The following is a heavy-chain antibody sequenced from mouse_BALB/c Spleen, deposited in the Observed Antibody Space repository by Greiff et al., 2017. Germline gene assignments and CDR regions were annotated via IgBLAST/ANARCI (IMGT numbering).Heavy chain of an antibody. D-gene: IGHD2-4*01. CDR3: ARRDYGLYYAMDY. J-gene: IGHJ4*01. CDR1: GYTFSSYW. CDR2: ILPGSGST. Sequence: VKLQESGAELMKPGASVKISCKATGYTFSSYWIEWVKQRPGHGLEWIGEILPGSGSTNYNEKFKGKATFTADTSSNTAYMQLSSLTSEDSAVYYCARRDYGLYYAMDYWGQGTSVTVSS. V-gene: IGHV1-9*01.